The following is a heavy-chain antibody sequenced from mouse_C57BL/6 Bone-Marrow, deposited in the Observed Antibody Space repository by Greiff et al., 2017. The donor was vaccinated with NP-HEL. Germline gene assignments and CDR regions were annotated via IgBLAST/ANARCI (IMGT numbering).Heavy chain of an antibody. CDR3: ARGPLITTVVATGAMDY. CDR1: GYTFTSYW. Sequence: QVQLQQSGAELVKPGASVKLSCKASGYTFTSYWMHWVKQRPGRGLEWIGRIDPNSGGTKYNEKFKSKATLTVDKPSSTAYMQLSSLTSEDSAVYYCARGPLITTVVATGAMDYWGQGTSVTVSS. D-gene: IGHD1-1*01. CDR2: IDPNSGGT. J-gene: IGHJ4*01. V-gene: IGHV1-72*01.